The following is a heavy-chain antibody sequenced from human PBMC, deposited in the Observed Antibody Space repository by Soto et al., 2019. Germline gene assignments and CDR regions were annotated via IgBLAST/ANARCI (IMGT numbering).Heavy chain of an antibody. CDR3: APAGVGYRQNWFDP. J-gene: IGHJ5*02. Sequence: SETLSLTCTVSGGSISSSSYYWGWIRQPPGKGLEWIGSIYYSGSTYYNPSLKSRVTISVDTSKNQFSLKLSSVTAADTAVYYCAPAGVGYRQNWFDPWGQGTLVTVSS. CDR2: IYYSGST. CDR1: GGSISSSSYY. D-gene: IGHD1-1*01. V-gene: IGHV4-39*01.